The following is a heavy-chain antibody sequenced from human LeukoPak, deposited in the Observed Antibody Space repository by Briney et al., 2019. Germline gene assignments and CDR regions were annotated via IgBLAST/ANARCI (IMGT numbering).Heavy chain of an antibody. V-gene: IGHV3-7*04. D-gene: IGHD4-23*01. Sequence: GGSLRLSCAASGFTFSRYWMTWVRQAPGKGLQWVADIKPDGSAGSYVDSVKGRFTISRDNAKSSPYLQMNSLRAEDTAVYYCARALESGNSDAGYWGQGTLVTVSS. CDR3: ARALESGNSDAGY. J-gene: IGHJ4*02. CDR2: IKPDGSAG. CDR1: GFTFSRYW.